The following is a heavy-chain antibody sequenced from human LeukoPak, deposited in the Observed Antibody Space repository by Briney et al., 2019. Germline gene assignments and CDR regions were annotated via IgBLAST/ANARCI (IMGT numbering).Heavy chain of an antibody. CDR2: IKQDGSEK. D-gene: IGHD2-21*01. CDR1: GFTFSNYW. CDR3: AKYGGESGVAFDS. V-gene: IGHV3-7*01. Sequence: GGSLRLSCAASGFTFSNYWMSWVRQAPGKGLEWVANIKQDGSEKYYVSSVKGRFTISRDNAKSSVYLQMNSLRGEDTAVYYCAKYGGESGVAFDSWGQGTLVTVSS. J-gene: IGHJ4*02.